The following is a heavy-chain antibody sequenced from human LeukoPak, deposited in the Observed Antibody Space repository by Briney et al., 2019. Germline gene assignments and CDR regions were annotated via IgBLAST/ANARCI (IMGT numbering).Heavy chain of an antibody. V-gene: IGHV3-73*01. CDR1: GFTFSGSA. CDR3: TAARSYNWFDP. Sequence: GGSLRLSCAASGFTFSGSAMHWVRQASGKGLEWVGRIRSKANSYATAYAASVKGRFTISRDDSKNTAYLQMNSLKTEDTAVYYCTAARSYNWFDPWGQGTLVTVSS. CDR2: IRSKANSYAT. J-gene: IGHJ5*02. D-gene: IGHD6-6*01.